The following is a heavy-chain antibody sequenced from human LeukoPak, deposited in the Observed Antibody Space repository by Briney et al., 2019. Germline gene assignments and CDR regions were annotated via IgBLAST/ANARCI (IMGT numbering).Heavy chain of an antibody. J-gene: IGHJ6*02. D-gene: IGHD2-15*01. Sequence: SETLSLTCTVSGGSISSYYWSWIRQPAGKGLQWIGRIYSSGSTTYNSSLKSRVTMSVDTSKNQFSLKLNSVTAADTAVYYCARDCSGGSCYSHYYAVDVWGQGTTVTVSS. V-gene: IGHV4-4*07. CDR2: IYSSGST. CDR1: GGSISSYY. CDR3: ARDCSGGSCYSHYYAVDV.